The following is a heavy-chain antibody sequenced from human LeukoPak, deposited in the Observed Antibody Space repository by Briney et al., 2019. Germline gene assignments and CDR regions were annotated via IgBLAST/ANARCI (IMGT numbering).Heavy chain of an antibody. Sequence: PGRSLRLSCAASGFTFSSYAMHWVRQAPGKGLEWVAVISYDGSNKYYADSVKGRFTISRDNSKNTLYLQMNSLRAEDTAVYYCARDPPGPTERVFDYWGQGTLVTVSS. D-gene: IGHD3-10*01. CDR3: ARDPPGPTERVFDY. V-gene: IGHV3-30-3*01. CDR1: GFTFSSYA. CDR2: ISYDGSNK. J-gene: IGHJ4*02.